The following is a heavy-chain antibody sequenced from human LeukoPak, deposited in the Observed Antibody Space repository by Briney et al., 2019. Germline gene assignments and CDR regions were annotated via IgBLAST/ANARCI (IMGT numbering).Heavy chain of an antibody. D-gene: IGHD3-10*01. Sequence: GASVKVSFMASGYTFTGYYMHWVRQAPGQGREWMGWINPNSGGTNYAQKFQGRVTMTRDTSISTAYMELSRLRSDDTAVYYCALGSGGFSDYWGQGTLVTVSS. CDR3: ALGSGGFSDY. V-gene: IGHV1-2*02. CDR2: INPNSGGT. CDR1: GYTFTGYY. J-gene: IGHJ4*02.